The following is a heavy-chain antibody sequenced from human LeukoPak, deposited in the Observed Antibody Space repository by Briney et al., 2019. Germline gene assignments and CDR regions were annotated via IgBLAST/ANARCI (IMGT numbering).Heavy chain of an antibody. CDR3: ARGVLSGHFDY. J-gene: IGHJ4*02. CDR1: GFTFSDYD. V-gene: IGHV3-13*01. D-gene: IGHD2-8*02. Sequence: PGGSLRLSCAASGFTFSDYDMHWVRQVIGKGLEWVSAIGISGDTYYPDSVKGRFTISRENAKNSLYLQMSGLRAGDTAVYCCARGVLSGHFDYWGQGTLVTVSS. CDR2: IGISGDT.